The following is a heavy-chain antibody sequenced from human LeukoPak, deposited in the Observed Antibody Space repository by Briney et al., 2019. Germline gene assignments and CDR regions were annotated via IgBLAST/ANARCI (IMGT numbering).Heavy chain of an antibody. V-gene: IGHV3-11*05. CDR3: AREAYDILTGYRSYWYFDL. J-gene: IGHJ2*01. CDR1: GFTFSDYY. Sequence: GGSLRLSCAASGFTFSDYYMSWIGQAPGKGLEWVSYISSSSLYTNYADSVKGRFTISRDNAKNSLYLQMNSLRAEDTAVYYCAREAYDILTGYRSYWYFDLWGRGTLVTVSS. D-gene: IGHD3-9*01. CDR2: ISSSSLYT.